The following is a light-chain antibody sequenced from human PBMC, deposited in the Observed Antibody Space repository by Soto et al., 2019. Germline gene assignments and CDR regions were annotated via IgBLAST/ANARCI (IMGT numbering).Light chain of an antibody. Sequence: EIVMTQSPATLSVSPGERATLSFRASQSVSSNLAWYQQKPGQAPRLLIYGASTRATGIPARFSGSGSGADFTLTISRLEPEDFAVYFCQQYGSSVKTFGQGTKVDIK. V-gene: IGKV3-15*01. CDR2: GAS. CDR1: QSVSSN. CDR3: QQYGSSVKT. J-gene: IGKJ1*01.